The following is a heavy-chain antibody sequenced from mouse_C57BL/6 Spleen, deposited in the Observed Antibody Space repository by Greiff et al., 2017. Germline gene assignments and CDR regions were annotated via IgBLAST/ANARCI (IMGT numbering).Heavy chain of an antibody. CDR2: ISSGSSTI. CDR3: ARGRAIYYGNYYFDY. D-gene: IGHD2-1*01. J-gene: IGHJ2*01. CDR1: GFTFSDYG. V-gene: IGHV5-17*01. Sequence: EVNLVESGGGLVKPGGSLKLSCAASGFTFSDYGMHWVRQAPEKGLEWVAYISSGSSTIYYADTVKGRFTISRDNAKNTLFLQMTSLRSEDTAMYYCARGRAIYYGNYYFDYWGQGTTLTVSS.